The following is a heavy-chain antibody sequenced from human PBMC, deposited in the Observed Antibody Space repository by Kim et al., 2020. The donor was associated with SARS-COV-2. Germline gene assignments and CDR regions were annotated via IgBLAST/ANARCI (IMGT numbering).Heavy chain of an antibody. Sequence: GESLKISCKASGYRFTHYWIGWVRQMPGRGLEWMGVIYPGDSDTKYGPSFQGRFTISADKSLNTAYLQWSSLGASDNGIYYCARHVSGWPAHIDFWGQGTLVTAPS. CDR1: GYRFTHYW. CDR3: ARHVSGWPAHIDF. V-gene: IGHV5-51*01. J-gene: IGHJ4*02. D-gene: IGHD6-19*01. CDR2: IYPGDSDT.